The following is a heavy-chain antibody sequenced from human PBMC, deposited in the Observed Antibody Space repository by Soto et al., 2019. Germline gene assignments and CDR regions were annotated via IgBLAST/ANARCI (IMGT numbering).Heavy chain of an antibody. Sequence: SLRLSCAAPGFTFSSYAIHWVRQAPGKGLEWVAIIWFDGSNKYYADSVKGRFSISRDNSKNTLFLQMDSLRAEDTAVYYCARGQLPAATTYFDFWGQGTLVTVSS. D-gene: IGHD2-15*01. V-gene: IGHV3-33*01. J-gene: IGHJ4*02. CDR1: GFTFSSYA. CDR3: ARGQLPAATTYFDF. CDR2: IWFDGSNK.